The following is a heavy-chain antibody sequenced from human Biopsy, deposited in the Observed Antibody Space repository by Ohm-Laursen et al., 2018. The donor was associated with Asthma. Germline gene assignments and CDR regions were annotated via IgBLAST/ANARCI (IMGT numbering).Heavy chain of an antibody. CDR2: ISVYNGNT. D-gene: IGHD3-10*01. Sequence: SVKVSCKPSGYTFNSAGITWVRQAPGRGLEWMGWISVYNGNTRVAQKLQDRVTMITDTSTSTAYMELRSLRSDDTAVYFCARAVDYSHYYGIDVWGQGTTVTVS. CDR1: GYTFNSAG. CDR3: ARAVDYSHYYGIDV. J-gene: IGHJ6*02. V-gene: IGHV1-18*01.